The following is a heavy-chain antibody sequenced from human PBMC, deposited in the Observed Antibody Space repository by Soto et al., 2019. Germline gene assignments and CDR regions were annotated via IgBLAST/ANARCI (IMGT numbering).Heavy chain of an antibody. D-gene: IGHD1-26*01. CDR2: INPGGGST. J-gene: IGHJ4*02. CDR1: GYTFTSYY. CDR3: ARAKEGEHPYYFDY. Sequence: VSVKVSWKASGYTFTSYYMHWVRQAPGQGLESMGIINPGGGSTSYAQKFQGRVTMTRDTSTSTVYMELSSLRSEDTAVYYCARAKEGEHPYYFDYWGQGTLVTVSS. V-gene: IGHV1-46*03.